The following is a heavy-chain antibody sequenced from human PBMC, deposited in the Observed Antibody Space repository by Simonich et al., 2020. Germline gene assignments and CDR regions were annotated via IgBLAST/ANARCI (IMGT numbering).Heavy chain of an antibody. J-gene: IGHJ6*03. CDR3: ARGALTGDYYYMDV. D-gene: IGHD7-27*01. CDR2: IHTNSSGT. CDR1: GYTFTGYC. Sequence: QVQLVQSGAEVKKPGASVKVSCKASGYTFTGYCMHWVRQAPGQGREGMGRIHTNSSGTNYAQKVQGRGTITRDTSISTAYMELSRLRSDDTAVYYCARGALTGDYYYMDVWGKGTTVTVSS. V-gene: IGHV1-2*02.